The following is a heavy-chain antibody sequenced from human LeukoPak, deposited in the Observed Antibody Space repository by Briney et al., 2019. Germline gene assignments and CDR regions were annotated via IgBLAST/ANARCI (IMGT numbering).Heavy chain of an antibody. V-gene: IGHV3-7*05. Sequence: PGGSLRLSCAASGFTFSGSAMHWVRQASGKGLEWVAKINEYGSETYYVDSVKGRSTISRDNAKNSLYLQMNSLRVEDTAVYYCARDLSYSGAWSYFDYWGQGTLVTVSS. CDR3: ARDLSYSGAWSYFDY. CDR2: INEYGSET. J-gene: IGHJ4*02. D-gene: IGHD6-19*01. CDR1: GFTFSGSA.